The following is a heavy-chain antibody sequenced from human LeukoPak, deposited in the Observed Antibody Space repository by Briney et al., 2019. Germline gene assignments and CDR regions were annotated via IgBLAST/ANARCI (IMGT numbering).Heavy chain of an antibody. CDR2: INRDGSST. Sequence: SGGSLRLSCAASGFTFSSYWMHWVRQGPGKGLVWVSRINRDGSSTTYADSVKGRFTISRDNAKNTLYLQVNSLRAEDTAVYYCARDQSSVFDYWGQGTLVTVSS. J-gene: IGHJ4*02. V-gene: IGHV3-74*01. D-gene: IGHD3-22*01. CDR1: GFTFSSYW. CDR3: ARDQSSVFDY.